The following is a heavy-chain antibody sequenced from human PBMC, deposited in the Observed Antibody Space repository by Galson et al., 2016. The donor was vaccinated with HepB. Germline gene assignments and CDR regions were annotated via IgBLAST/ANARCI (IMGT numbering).Heavy chain of an antibody. CDR3: ARALGGDEDY. CDR2: INRDGSIT. J-gene: IGHJ4*02. D-gene: IGHD4-17*01. Sequence: SLRLSCAASGFTFSSYWMHWVRQAPGKGLVWVSRINRDGSITNYADSVKGRCTISRDNAKNTLYLQMSSLRAEDTAVYHCARALGGDEDYWGQGTLVTASS. V-gene: IGHV3-74*01. CDR1: GFTFSSYW.